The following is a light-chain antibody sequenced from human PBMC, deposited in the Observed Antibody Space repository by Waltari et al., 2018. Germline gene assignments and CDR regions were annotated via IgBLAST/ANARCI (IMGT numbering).Light chain of an antibody. Sequence: SYELTQPLSVSVALGQTARISCGGDNIGRKNVHWYQQKPGQAPVLVIYRDNNRPSGIPERLSGSNSGNTATLTISRAQAGDEADYYCQVWDITTASVIFGGGTKLTV. CDR3: QVWDITTASVI. V-gene: IGLV3-9*01. J-gene: IGLJ2*01. CDR1: NIGRKN. CDR2: RDN.